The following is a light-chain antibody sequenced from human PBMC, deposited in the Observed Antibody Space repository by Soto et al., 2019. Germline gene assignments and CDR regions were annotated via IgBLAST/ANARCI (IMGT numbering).Light chain of an antibody. CDR3: QQHNSYPHA. Sequence: DIQMTQSPSTLSGSVGDRVTITCRASQTISSCLAWYQQKPGKAPKLLIYKASTLKSGVPSRFSGSGSGTEFTLTISSLQPDDFATYYCQQHNSYPHAFGRGTKVELK. V-gene: IGKV1-5*03. CDR1: QTISSC. CDR2: KAS. J-gene: IGKJ1*01.